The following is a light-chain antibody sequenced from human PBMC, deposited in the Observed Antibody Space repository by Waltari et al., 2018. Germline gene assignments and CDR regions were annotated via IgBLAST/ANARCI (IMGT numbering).Light chain of an antibody. CDR2: DVS. V-gene: IGLV2-14*01. CDR1: SSDVGGYKY. CDR3: SSYTSSSTYV. Sequence: SALTQPASVSGSPGQSITISCTGTSSDVGGYKYVSWYQQHPGKAPKLMIYDVSKRPSGVPNRFSGSKSGNTASLTISGLQAEDEADYFCSSYTSSSTYVFGTGTKVTVL. J-gene: IGLJ1*01.